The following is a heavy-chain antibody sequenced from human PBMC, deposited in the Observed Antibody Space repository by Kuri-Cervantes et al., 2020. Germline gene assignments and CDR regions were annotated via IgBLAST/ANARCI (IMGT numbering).Heavy chain of an antibody. V-gene: IGHV4-38-2*01. J-gene: IGHJ4*02. CDR1: GHSISTNYY. CDR3: ARRYWAGPFDY. CDR2: IYHRGST. Sequence: ESLKISCVVSGHSISTNYYWGWVRQSPGKGLEWIGSIYHRGSTYYNPSLKSRVTISVDTSKNQFSLRLTSVTATDTAVYYCARRYWAGPFDYWGQGTLVTVSS. D-gene: IGHD2-15*01.